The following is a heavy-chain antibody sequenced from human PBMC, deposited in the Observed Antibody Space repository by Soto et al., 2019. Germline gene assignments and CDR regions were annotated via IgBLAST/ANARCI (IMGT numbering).Heavy chain of an antibody. J-gene: IGHJ6*02. D-gene: IGHD6-13*01. CDR3: ARDKEQQLRYYYYGMDV. CDR2: ISAYNGNT. Sequence: ASVKVSCKASGYTSTSYGISWVRQAPGQGLEWMGWISAYNGNTNYAQKLQGRVTMTTDTSTSTAYMELRSLRSDDTAVYYCARDKEQQLRYYYYGMDVWGQGTTVTVSS. CDR1: GYTSTSYG. V-gene: IGHV1-18*01.